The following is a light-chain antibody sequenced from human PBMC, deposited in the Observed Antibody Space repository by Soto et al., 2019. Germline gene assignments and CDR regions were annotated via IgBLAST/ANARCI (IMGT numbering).Light chain of an antibody. CDR3: QQQYNWYPYT. J-gene: IGKJ2*01. CDR2: RAS. Sequence: EIVLTHSPATLSLSPRERATLSFSASKRTSSGLVGYQQRAGQAARHIIYRASIRATGIPARFSGSGSGTEVTLTISNRQYEDFSVNYCQQQYNWYPYTFGRGTKVDIK. V-gene: IGKV3-15*01. CDR1: KRTSSG.